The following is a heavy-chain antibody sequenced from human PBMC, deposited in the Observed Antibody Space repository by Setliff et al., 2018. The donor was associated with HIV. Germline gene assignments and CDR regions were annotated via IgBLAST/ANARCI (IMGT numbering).Heavy chain of an antibody. J-gene: IGHJ4*02. CDR1: GFSINSGYS. CDR3: ARVEESRGWNFRGVIDN. Sequence: SETLSLTCAVSGFSINSGYSWDWIRQPPGKGLEWIGEINHSGSTNYNPSLKTRVTVSVDTSKKQFSLKLKSVTAADTAVYYCARVEESRGWNFRGVIDNWGQGTLVTVSS. CDR2: INHSGST. V-gene: IGHV4-34*01. D-gene: IGHD3-10*01.